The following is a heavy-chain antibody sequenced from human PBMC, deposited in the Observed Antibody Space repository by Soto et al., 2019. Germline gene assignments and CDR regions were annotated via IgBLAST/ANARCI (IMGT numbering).Heavy chain of an antibody. J-gene: IGHJ4*02. Sequence: EVQLVETGGGLIQPGGSLRLSCAVSGFTVSSNYMNWVRRAPGKGLEWVAVIYSGGTTDYADSVKGRFTISRDSYKTTLYLQMNSLRAEETAVYYCARGLSLSEWWFDYWGQGTLVTVSS. V-gene: IGHV3-53*02. CDR2: IYSGGTT. CDR3: ARGLSLSEWWFDY. D-gene: IGHD2-8*01. CDR1: GFTVSSNY.